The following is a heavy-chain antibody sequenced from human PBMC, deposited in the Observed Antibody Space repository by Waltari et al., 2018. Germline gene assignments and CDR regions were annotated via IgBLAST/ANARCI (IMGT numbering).Heavy chain of an antibody. CDR2: FSWISGSL. CDR1: GFTFDDYA. D-gene: IGHD3-16*01. CDR3: ATGGGGGAPYFDY. Sequence: EVQLVESGGGLVQPGRSLRLSCAASGFTFDDYAMHWVRQAPGKGWEWGSGFSWISGSLGNADSVKGRFTISRDNAKNSLYLQMNSLRAEDTAVYYCATGGGGGAPYFDYWGQGTLVTVSS. V-gene: IGHV3-9*01. J-gene: IGHJ4*02.